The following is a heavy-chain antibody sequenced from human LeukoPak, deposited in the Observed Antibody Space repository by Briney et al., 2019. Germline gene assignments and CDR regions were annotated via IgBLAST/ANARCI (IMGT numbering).Heavy chain of an antibody. CDR3: ARRVATRSPYYYGMDV. Sequence: SETLSLTCTVSGGSITGYHWSWIRQPPGKGLEWIGYIYSNEATEYKPSLKSRVTISADTSKNQFSLKLSSVTAADTAVYYCARRVATRSPYYYGMDVWGQGTTVTVSS. CDR1: GGSITGYH. V-gene: IGHV4-59*08. CDR2: IYSNEAT. J-gene: IGHJ6*02. D-gene: IGHD5-12*01.